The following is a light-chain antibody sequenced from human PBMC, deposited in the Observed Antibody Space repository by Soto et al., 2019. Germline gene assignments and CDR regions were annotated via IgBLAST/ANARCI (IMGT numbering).Light chain of an antibody. CDR1: SSNIGSNF. V-gene: IGLV2-8*01. CDR3: SSYGGYNNVI. CDR2: EVS. J-gene: IGLJ2*01. Sequence: QSVLTQPPSASGTPGQRVTISCSGSSSNIGSNFVYWYQQHPDKAPKLIIYEVSKRPSGVPDRFSGSKSGNTASLTVSGLQAEDEADYYCSSYGGYNNVIFGGGTKLTVL.